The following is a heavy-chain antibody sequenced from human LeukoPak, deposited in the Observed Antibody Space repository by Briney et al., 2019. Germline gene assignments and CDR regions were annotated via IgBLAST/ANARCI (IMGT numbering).Heavy chain of an antibody. CDR2: INPNSGGT. V-gene: IGHV1-2*02. CDR3: ARDRGYYGDSTDWFDP. Sequence: ASVKVSCKASGYTFTGYYMHWVRQAPGQGLEWMGWINPNSGGTNYAQKFQGRVTMTRDTSISTAYMELRSLRSDDTAVYYCARDRGYYGDSTDWFDPWGQGTLVTVSS. D-gene: IGHD4-17*01. J-gene: IGHJ5*02. CDR1: GYTFTGYY.